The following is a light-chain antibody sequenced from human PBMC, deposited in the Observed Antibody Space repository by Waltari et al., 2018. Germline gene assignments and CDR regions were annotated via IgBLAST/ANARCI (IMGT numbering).Light chain of an antibody. CDR1: SSDIGGYNY. V-gene: IGLV2-8*01. J-gene: IGLJ3*02. Sequence: QSALTQPPSASGSPGQSVTISCTGTSSDIGGYNYVSWYQHHPGKAPKLMIYEVTKRPSGVPYRFSASKSGNTASLTVSGLQAEDEADYYCSSFAGSTNWVFGGGTKLTGL. CDR2: EVT. CDR3: SSFAGSTNWV.